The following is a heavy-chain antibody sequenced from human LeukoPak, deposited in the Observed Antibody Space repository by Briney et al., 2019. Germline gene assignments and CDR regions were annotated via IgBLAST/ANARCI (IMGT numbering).Heavy chain of an antibody. CDR1: GFTFSPYG. CDR2: ISGSGSGI. Sequence: PGGSLRLSCVASGFTFSPYGMSWVRQAPGQGLEWVSGISGSGSGIYYADSVKGRFTISRDNSKNTLYLQMNSLRAEDTAVYYCVKGGYYDSSPLDYWGQGTLVTVSS. V-gene: IGHV3-23*01. CDR3: VKGGYYDSSPLDY. J-gene: IGHJ4*02. D-gene: IGHD3-22*01.